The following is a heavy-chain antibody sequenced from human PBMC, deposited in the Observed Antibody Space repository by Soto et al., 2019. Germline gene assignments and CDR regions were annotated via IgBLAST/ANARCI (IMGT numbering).Heavy chain of an antibody. D-gene: IGHD4-17*01. J-gene: IGHJ6*02. CDR3: ARVNYGNYYYYYGMDV. Sequence: SETLSLTCTVSGGSISNYYWSWIRQPPGKGLEWIGYIYYSGSTNYNPSLKSRVTISVDTSKNQFSLKLNSVTAADTAVYYCARVNYGNYYYYYGMDVRGQGTTVTVS. CDR1: GGSISNYY. CDR2: IYYSGST. V-gene: IGHV4-59*01.